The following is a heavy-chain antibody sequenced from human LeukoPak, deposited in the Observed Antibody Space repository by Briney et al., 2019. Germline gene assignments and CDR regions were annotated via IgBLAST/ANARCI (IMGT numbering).Heavy chain of an antibody. Sequence: PGGSLRLSCAASGFTFATYVMHWVRQAPGKGLMWVSRISHDGTVTSYADSVKGRFTISRDNAKYTLYLQMNSLRAEDTAVYYCARDLNWDFFDVWGRGTLVTVSS. CDR2: ISHDGTVT. J-gene: IGHJ2*01. D-gene: IGHD1-26*01. CDR1: GFTFATYV. V-gene: IGHV3-74*01. CDR3: ARDLNWDFFDV.